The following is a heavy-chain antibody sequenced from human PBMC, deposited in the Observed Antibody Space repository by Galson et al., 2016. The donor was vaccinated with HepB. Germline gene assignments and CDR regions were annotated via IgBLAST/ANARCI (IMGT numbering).Heavy chain of an antibody. CDR3: ARQATSGWYDS. V-gene: IGHV4-39*01. CDR2: IYHTGST. D-gene: IGHD6-19*01. J-gene: IGHJ5*02. Sequence: ETLSLTCTVSSGSINTGGYYWGWIRQHPGKALEWIGNIYHTGSTYYNPSLKSRVTISIDTSNNHFSMNLTSVTAADTGVFYCARQATSGWYDSWGQGSLVIVSS. CDR1: SGSINTGGYY.